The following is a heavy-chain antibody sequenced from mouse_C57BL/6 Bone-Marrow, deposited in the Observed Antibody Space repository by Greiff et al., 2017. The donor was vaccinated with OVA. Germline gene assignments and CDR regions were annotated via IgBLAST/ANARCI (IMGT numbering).Heavy chain of an antibody. CDR3: ARDPSTVWAMDY. CDR1: GFTFSSYA. V-gene: IGHV5-4*01. CDR2: ISDGGSYT. D-gene: IGHD1-1*01. Sequence: EVHLVESGGGLVKPGGSLKLSCAASGFTFSSYAMSWVRQTPEKRLEWVATISDGGSYTYYPDNVKGRFTISRDNAKNNLYLQMSHLKSEDTAMYYCARDPSTVWAMDYWGQGTSVTVSS. J-gene: IGHJ4*01.